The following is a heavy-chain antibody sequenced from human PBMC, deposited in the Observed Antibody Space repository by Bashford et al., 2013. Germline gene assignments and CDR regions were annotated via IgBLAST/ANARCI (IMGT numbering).Heavy chain of an antibody. CDR1: GGSISSYY. CDR3: ARSRGRKVVAATLGWFDP. J-gene: IGHJ5*01. CDR2: IYYSGST. Sequence: SSETLSLTCTVSGGSISSYYWSWIRQPPGKGLEWIGYIYYSGSTNYNPSLKSRVTISVDTSKNQFSLKLSSVTAADTAVYYCARSRGRKVVAATLGWFDPWGQGTRGHRLL. D-gene: IGHD2-15*01. V-gene: IGHV4-59*01.